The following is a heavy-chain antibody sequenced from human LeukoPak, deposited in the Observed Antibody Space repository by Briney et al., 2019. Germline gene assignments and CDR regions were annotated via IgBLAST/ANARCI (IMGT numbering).Heavy chain of an antibody. CDR1: GFTFSSYA. J-gene: IGHJ3*02. Sequence: PGGSLRLSCAASGFTFSSYAMSWVRQAPGKGLEWVSAISGSGGSTYYADSVKGRFTISRDNSKNAPYLQMNSLRAEDTAVYYCAKRSYGDYVDGAFDIWGQGTMVTVSS. CDR3: AKRSYGDYVDGAFDI. CDR2: ISGSGGST. D-gene: IGHD4-17*01. V-gene: IGHV3-23*01.